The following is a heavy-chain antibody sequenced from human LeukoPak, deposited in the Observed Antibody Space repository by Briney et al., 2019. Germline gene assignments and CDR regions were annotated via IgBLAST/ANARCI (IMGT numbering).Heavy chain of an antibody. V-gene: IGHV1-46*01. CDR1: GYTFTSYY. D-gene: IGHD6-13*01. CDR3: ARGSSSLPGVY. J-gene: IGHJ4*02. Sequence: GASVKVSCKASGYTFTSYYMHWVRQAPGQGLEWLGIINPSGGSTNYAEKFQGRVTMTSDMSTSTVYMELSSLRSEDTAVYYCARGSSSLPGVYWGRGTLVTVSS. CDR2: INPSGGST.